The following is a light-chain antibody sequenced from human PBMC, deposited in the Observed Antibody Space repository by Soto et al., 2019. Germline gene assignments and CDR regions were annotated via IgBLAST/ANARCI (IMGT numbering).Light chain of an antibody. CDR1: SSDIGTYNY. V-gene: IGLV2-14*03. Sequence: QSVLTQPASVSASPGQSLTISCTGTSSDIGTYNYVAWYQQHPDRAPKLIIYDVTHRPSGVSDRFSGSKSGNTASLTISGLQAEDEADYYCSSYTTSSNLIFGGGTKVTVL. CDR2: DVT. J-gene: IGLJ2*01. CDR3: SSYTTSSNLI.